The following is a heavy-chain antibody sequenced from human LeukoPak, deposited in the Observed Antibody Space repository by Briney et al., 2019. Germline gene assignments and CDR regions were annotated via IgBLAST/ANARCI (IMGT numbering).Heavy chain of an antibody. Sequence: GGSLRLSCVAPGFTFDDYTMHWVRQAPGKGLEWVSLISWDGATTHYADSVKGRFTISRDNSKNSLYLQMNSLTTEDTALYYCARDPLRRVHSAEYFHHWGQGTLVTVSS. CDR2: ISWDGATT. J-gene: IGHJ1*01. D-gene: IGHD1-26*01. CDR1: GFTFDDYT. V-gene: IGHV3-43*01. CDR3: ARDPLRRVHSAEYFHH.